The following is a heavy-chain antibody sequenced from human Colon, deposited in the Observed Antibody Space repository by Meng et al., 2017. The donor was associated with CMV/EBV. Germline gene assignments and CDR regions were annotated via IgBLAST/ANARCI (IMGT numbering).Heavy chain of an antibody. CDR3: ARADQREMATIPDAFDI. Sequence: GGSLRLSCTVSGVSISSDNYYWGWIRQAPGKGLEWVSSISSSSSYIYYADSVKGRFTISRDNAKNSLYLQMNSLRAEDTAVYYCARADQREMATIPDAFDIWGQGTMVTVSS. CDR1: GVSISSDN. V-gene: IGHV3-21*01. CDR2: ISSSSSYI. J-gene: IGHJ3*02. D-gene: IGHD5-24*01.